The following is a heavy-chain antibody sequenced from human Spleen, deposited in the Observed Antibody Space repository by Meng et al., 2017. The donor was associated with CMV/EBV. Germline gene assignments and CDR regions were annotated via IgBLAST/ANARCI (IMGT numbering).Heavy chain of an antibody. J-gene: IGHJ6*02. Sequence: SVKVSCKASGYIFIGYHMHWVRQAPGQGLEWMGGIIPIFDTANYAQKFQGRVMITADKSTSTVNMELRSLTSEYTAVYYCARVWHFDSSGSYYYGLDVWGQGTTVTVSS. D-gene: IGHD3-22*01. CDR2: IIPIFDTA. V-gene: IGHV1-69*06. CDR3: ARVWHFDSSGSYYYGLDV. CDR1: GYIFIGYH.